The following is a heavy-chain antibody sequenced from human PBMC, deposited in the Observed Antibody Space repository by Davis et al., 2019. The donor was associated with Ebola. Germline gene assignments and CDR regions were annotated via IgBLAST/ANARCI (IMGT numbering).Heavy chain of an antibody. CDR3: ARGIGNNANY. D-gene: IGHD1/OR15-1a*01. CDR1: GFTFSRYT. J-gene: IGHJ4*02. CDR2: IGISSSY. Sequence: GESLKISCAASGFTFSRYTMNWVRQAPGKGLEWVSSIGISSSYADSVKGRFTISRDNAKNSLYLQINSLRAEDTAVYYCARGIGNNANYWGQGTLVTVSS. V-gene: IGHV3-21*01.